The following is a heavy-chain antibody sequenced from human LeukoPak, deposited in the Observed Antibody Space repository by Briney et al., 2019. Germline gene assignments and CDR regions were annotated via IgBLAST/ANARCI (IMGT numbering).Heavy chain of an antibody. CDR3: ARDDSSGPQVY. V-gene: IGHV1-46*01. D-gene: IGHD3-22*01. Sequence: ASVKVSCKASGYTFSSYYMHWVRQAPGQGLEWMGIINPSGGSTKYAQKLQGRVTMTSDTSTSTVYMELSSLRSEDTAVYYCARDDSSGPQVYWGQGTLVTVSP. J-gene: IGHJ4*02. CDR2: INPSGGST. CDR1: GYTFSSYY.